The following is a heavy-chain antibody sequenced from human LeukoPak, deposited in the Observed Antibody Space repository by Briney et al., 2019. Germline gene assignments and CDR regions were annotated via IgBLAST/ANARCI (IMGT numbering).Heavy chain of an antibody. Sequence: ASVKVSCKASGYTFTGYYMHWVRQAPGQGLEWMGWINPNSGGTNYAQKFQGRVTMTRDTSISTAYMELSRLRSDDTAVYYCARGYYGSGSYYHFDYWGQGTLVTVSS. V-gene: IGHV1-2*02. CDR3: ARGYYGSGSYYHFDY. J-gene: IGHJ4*02. D-gene: IGHD3-10*01. CDR1: GYTFTGYY. CDR2: INPNSGGT.